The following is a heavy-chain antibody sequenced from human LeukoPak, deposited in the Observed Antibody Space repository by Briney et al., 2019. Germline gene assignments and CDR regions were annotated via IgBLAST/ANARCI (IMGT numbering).Heavy chain of an antibody. V-gene: IGHV3-11*01. D-gene: IGHD6-19*01. CDR1: GFTFSDYY. J-gene: IGHJ6*02. Sequence: RTGGSLRLSCAASGFTFSDYYMSWIRRAPGKGLEWVSYISSSGSTIYYADSVKGRFTISRDNAKNSLYLQMNSLRAEDTAVYYCARDTPSSGWYSRYYYYGMDVWGQGTTVTVSS. CDR2: ISSSGSTI. CDR3: ARDTPSSGWYSRYYYYGMDV.